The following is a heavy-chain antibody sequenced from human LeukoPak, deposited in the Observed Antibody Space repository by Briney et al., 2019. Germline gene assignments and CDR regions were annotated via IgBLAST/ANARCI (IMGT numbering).Heavy chain of an antibody. D-gene: IGHD5-18*01. Sequence: KSGPTLVKPTQTLTLTCTFSGFSLSTSGVGVGWIRQPPGKALEWLALIYWDDDKRYGPSLKSRLTITKDTSKNQVVLTMTNMDPVDTATYYCAHSPGPHTAMAHFDYWGQGTLVTVSS. J-gene: IGHJ4*02. CDR3: AHSPGPHTAMAHFDY. CDR1: GFSLSTSGVG. CDR2: IYWDDDK. V-gene: IGHV2-5*05.